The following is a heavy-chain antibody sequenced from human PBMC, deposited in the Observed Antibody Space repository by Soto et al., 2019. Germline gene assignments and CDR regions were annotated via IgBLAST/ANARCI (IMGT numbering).Heavy chain of an antibody. CDR2: IWYDGSNK. V-gene: IGHV3-33*01. Sequence: GGSLRLSCAASGSSFSSYGMHWVRQAPGKGLEWVAVIWYDGSNKYYADSVKGRFTISRDNSKNTLYLQMNSLRAEDTAVYYCARTYGGNSGWFDPWGQGTLVTVSS. CDR3: ARTYGGNSGWFDP. D-gene: IGHD4-17*01. J-gene: IGHJ5*02. CDR1: GSSFSSYG.